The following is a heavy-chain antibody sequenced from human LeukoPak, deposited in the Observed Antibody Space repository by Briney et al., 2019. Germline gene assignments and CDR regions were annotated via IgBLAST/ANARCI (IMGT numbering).Heavy chain of an antibody. CDR3: ARVHLYCSGGSCSLDY. D-gene: IGHD2-15*01. Sequence: ASVKVSCKASGYTFTGYYMHWVRQAPGQGLEWMGRINPNSGGTNYAQKFQGRVTMTRDTSISTAYMELSRLRSDDTAVYYCARVHLYCSGGSCSLDYWGRGTLVTVSS. CDR1: GYTFTGYY. CDR2: INPNSGGT. J-gene: IGHJ4*02. V-gene: IGHV1-2*06.